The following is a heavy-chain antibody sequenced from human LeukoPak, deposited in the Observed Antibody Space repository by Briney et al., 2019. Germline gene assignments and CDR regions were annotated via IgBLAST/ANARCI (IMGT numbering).Heavy chain of an antibody. Sequence: GGSLRLSCATSGFTFRSYAMSWVRQAPGKGLEWVSAIRGSGGSTYYADSVKGRFTISRDNSKNTLYLQMNSLRAEDTAVYYCAKDGAFAAAAGTVRAFDIWGQGTMVTVSS. CDR2: IRGSGGST. CDR3: AKDGAFAAAAGTVRAFDI. D-gene: IGHD6-13*01. J-gene: IGHJ3*02. CDR1: GFTFRSYA. V-gene: IGHV3-23*01.